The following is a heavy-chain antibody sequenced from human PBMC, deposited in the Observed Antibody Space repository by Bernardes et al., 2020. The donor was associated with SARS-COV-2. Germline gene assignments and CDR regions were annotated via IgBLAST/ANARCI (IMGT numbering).Heavy chain of an antibody. CDR1: GFTFSSYE. D-gene: IGHD2-21*01. CDR3: AMLGSVIAIDY. CDR2: INSDGSST. J-gene: IGHJ4*02. Sequence: GSLRLSCAASGFTFSSYEMNWVRQAPGKGLVWVSRINSDGSSTSYADSVKGRFTISRDNAKNTLYLQMNSLRAEDTAVYYCAMLGSVIAIDYWGQGTLVTVSS. V-gene: IGHV3-74*01.